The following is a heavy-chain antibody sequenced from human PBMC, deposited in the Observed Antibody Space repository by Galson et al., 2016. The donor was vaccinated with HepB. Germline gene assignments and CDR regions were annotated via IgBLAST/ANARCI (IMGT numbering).Heavy chain of an antibody. CDR3: ARSSKRAAAMVLNP. CDR1: GGSISNIYY. D-gene: IGHD5-18*01. Sequence: SETLSLTCTVSGGSISNIYYWSWIRQPSGKGLEWIGHIYTSGSTDYNPSLKSRVIMSVDTSKNQLSLKLNSVTAADTAVYYCARSSKRAAAMVLNPWGQGTLVTVSS. CDR2: IYTSGST. V-gene: IGHV4-4*07. J-gene: IGHJ5*02.